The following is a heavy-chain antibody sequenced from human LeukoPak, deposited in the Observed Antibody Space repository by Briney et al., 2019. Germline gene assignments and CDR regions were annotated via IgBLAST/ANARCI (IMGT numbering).Heavy chain of an antibody. Sequence: PGGSLRLSCAASGFTFNTYGTNWVRQAPGKGLERVSAISGSGGSTYYADSVKGRFTISRDNSKNTLYLQMHSLRAEDTAVYYCAGRGSGSYFDYWGRGTLVTVSS. CDR2: ISGSGGST. CDR3: AGRGSGSYFDY. D-gene: IGHD3-10*01. V-gene: IGHV3-23*01. J-gene: IGHJ4*02. CDR1: GFTFNTYG.